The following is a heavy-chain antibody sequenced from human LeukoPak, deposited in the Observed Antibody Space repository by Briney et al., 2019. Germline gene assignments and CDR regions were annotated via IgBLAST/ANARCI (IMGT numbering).Heavy chain of an antibody. V-gene: IGHV1-8*02. D-gene: IGHD5-12*01. J-gene: IGHJ4*02. Sequence: ASVKVSCKASGGTFSSYAISWVRQATGQGLEWMGWMNPNSGNTGYAQKFQGRVTMTRNTSISTAYMELSSLRSEDTAVYYCARGLSGYYSYWGQGTLVTVSS. CDR3: ARGLSGYYSY. CDR1: GGTFSSYA. CDR2: MNPNSGNT.